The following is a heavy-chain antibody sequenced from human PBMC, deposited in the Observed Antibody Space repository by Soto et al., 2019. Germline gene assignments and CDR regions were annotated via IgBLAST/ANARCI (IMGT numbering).Heavy chain of an antibody. Sequence: GGSLRLSCAASGFSFSSYVMSWVRQTPGKGLEWVSAISGSAVGTYYADSVKGRFTISRDNSKNTLYLQMNSLRAEDTAVYYCAKDSCSSTSCHLDYWGQGTLVTVSS. CDR2: ISGSAVGT. J-gene: IGHJ4*02. CDR3: AKDSCSSTSCHLDY. CDR1: GFSFSSYV. D-gene: IGHD2-2*01. V-gene: IGHV3-23*01.